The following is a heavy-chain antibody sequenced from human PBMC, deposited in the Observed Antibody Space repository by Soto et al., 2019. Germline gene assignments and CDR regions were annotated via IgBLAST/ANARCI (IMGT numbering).Heavy chain of an antibody. CDR1: GFTISTYA. CDR3: AKDAVYKDGLWLMDS. Sequence: GGSLRLSCAASGFTISTYAMTWFRQAPGKGLECVSGVTGSGGQIHYADSVKGRFTISKDNSKNTLYLQMSSLREEDTALYYCAKDAVYKDGLWLMDSWGQGTLVTV. D-gene: IGHD2-21*01. V-gene: IGHV3-23*01. CDR2: VTGSGGQI. J-gene: IGHJ5*02.